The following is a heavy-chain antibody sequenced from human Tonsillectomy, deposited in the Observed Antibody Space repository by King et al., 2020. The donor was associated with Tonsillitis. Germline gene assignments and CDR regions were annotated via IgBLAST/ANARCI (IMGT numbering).Heavy chain of an antibody. CDR2: ISSSSSTI. CDR1: GFTFSSYS. V-gene: IGHV3-48*01. D-gene: IGHD1-7*01. CDR3: ARSRAGTTRWFDP. J-gene: IGHJ5*02. Sequence: EVQLVESGGGLVQPGGSLRLSCAASGFTFSSYSMNWVRQAPGKGLEWVSYISSSSSTIYYADSVKGRFTISRDNAKNSLYLQMNSLRAEDTAGYYCARSRAGTTRWFDPWGQGTLVTVSS.